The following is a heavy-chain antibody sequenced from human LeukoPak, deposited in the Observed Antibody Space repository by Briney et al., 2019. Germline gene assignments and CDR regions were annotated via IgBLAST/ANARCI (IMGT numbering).Heavy chain of an antibody. J-gene: IGHJ6*03. CDR1: GYSFTSYW. V-gene: IGHV5-51*01. CDR3: ARRSMVRGVYYYYMDV. CDR2: IYPGDSDT. Sequence: GESLKISCKGSGYSFTSYWIGWVRQMPGKGLEWMGIIYPGDSDTRYSPSFQGQVTISADKSISTAYLQWSSLKASDTAMYYCARRSMVRGVYYYYMDVWGKGTTVTVSS. D-gene: IGHD3-10*01.